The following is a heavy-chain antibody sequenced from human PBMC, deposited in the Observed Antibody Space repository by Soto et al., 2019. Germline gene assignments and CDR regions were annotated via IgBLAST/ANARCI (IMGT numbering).Heavy chain of an antibody. V-gene: IGHV3-7*01. CDR1: GFTFSSYW. CDR2: IKQDGSEK. CDR3: ASPTHYYDSSGYLFDY. Sequence: PGGSLRLSCAASGFTFSSYWMSWVRQAPGKGLEWVANIKQDGSEKYYVDSVKGRFTISRDNAKNSLYLQMNSLRAEDTAVYYCASPTHYYDSSGYLFDYWGQGTLVTVSS. J-gene: IGHJ4*02. D-gene: IGHD3-22*01.